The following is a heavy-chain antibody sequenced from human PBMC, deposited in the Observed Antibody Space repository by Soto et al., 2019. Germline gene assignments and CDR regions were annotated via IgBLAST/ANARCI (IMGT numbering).Heavy chain of an antibody. Sequence: ASVKVSCKASGYTFMHYGITWVRQAPGQGLEWMGWINPYNGNTDYAQKFQGRVTMTTDTSTSTAYMELRSLRSDDTAVYYCARGLGDYDFWSAQSHPYYTDVWGKGTTVTVSS. CDR1: GYTFMHYG. CDR3: ARGLGDYDFWSAQSHPYYTDV. V-gene: IGHV1-18*01. D-gene: IGHD3-3*01. CDR2: INPYNGNT. J-gene: IGHJ6*03.